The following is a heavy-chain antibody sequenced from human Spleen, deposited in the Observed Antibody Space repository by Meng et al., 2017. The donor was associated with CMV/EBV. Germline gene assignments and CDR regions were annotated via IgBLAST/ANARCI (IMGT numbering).Heavy chain of an antibody. CDR1: GFAFNSFA. CDR2: VSNDGSNS. CDR3: AKGPTFDYSNWFDP. J-gene: IGHJ5*01. V-gene: IGHV3-30*04. D-gene: IGHD3-9*01. Sequence: GGSLRLSCAASGFAFNSFAMHWVRQIPGKGLEWLAVVSNDGSNSFYADFMKGRFTISRDTAENSLSLQLNSLRAEDTAVYYCAKGPTFDYSNWFDPWGQGTMVTVSS.